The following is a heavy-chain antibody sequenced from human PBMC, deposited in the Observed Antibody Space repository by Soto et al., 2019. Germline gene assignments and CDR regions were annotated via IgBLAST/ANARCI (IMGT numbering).Heavy chain of an antibody. J-gene: IGHJ4*02. CDR3: ARPGDSSGYYPFDY. D-gene: IGHD3-22*01. CDR1: GGSISSYY. CDR2: IYYSGST. Sequence: PSETLSLTCTVSGGSISSYYWSWIRQHPGKGLEWIGYIYYSGSTNYNPSLKSRVTISVDTSKNQFSLKLSSVTAADTAVYYCARPGDSSGYYPFDYWGQGTLVTVSS. V-gene: IGHV4-59*08.